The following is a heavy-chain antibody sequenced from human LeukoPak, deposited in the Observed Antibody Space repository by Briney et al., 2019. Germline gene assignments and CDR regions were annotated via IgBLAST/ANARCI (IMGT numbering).Heavy chain of an antibody. Sequence: PGGSLRLSCAASGFTFSSYGMHWVRQAPGKGLEWVAVISYDGSNKYYADSVKGRFTISRDNSKNTLYLQLNSLKTEDTAVYYCTTESPSRYFDWPHHFDYWGQGTLVTVSS. CDR1: GFTFSSYG. D-gene: IGHD3-9*01. V-gene: IGHV3-30*03. J-gene: IGHJ4*02. CDR2: ISYDGSNK. CDR3: TTESPSRYFDWPHHFDY.